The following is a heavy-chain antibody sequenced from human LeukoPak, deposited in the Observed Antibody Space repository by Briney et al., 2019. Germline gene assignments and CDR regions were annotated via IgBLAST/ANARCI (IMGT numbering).Heavy chain of an antibody. V-gene: IGHV3-64D*09. Sequence: GGSLRLSCSASGFTFSTYAMHWVRQAPGKGLEYVSAISSNGGRTYYADSVKGRFTISRDNSKNTLYLQVSSLRAEDTAVYFCVKDSSGYNWFDPWGQGTLVTVSS. CDR2: ISSNGGRT. CDR3: VKDSSGYNWFDP. CDR1: GFTFSTYA. D-gene: IGHD6-19*01. J-gene: IGHJ5*02.